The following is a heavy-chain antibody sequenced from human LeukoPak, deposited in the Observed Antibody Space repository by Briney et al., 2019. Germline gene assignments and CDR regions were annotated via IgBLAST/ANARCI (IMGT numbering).Heavy chain of an antibody. Sequence: GGSLRLSCVASGFTFSSYAMNWVRQTPGKGLEWVSGIVGSGGITYYADSVKGRFTTSRDNSKKTLYLQMNSLRAEDTAVYYCAKDGWNDIPDYWGQGTLVTVSS. J-gene: IGHJ4*02. CDR3: AKDGWNDIPDY. CDR2: IVGSGGIT. V-gene: IGHV3-23*01. D-gene: IGHD1-1*01. CDR1: GFTFSSYA.